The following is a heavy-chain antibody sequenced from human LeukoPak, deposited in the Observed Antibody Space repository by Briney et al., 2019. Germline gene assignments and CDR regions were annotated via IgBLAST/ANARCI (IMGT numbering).Heavy chain of an antibody. CDR3: ARGGFGYDSSGYYFPYYFDY. CDR1: NGSISSDTYF. D-gene: IGHD3-22*01. Sequence: SETLSLTCTVSNGSISSDTYFWSWIRQPAGKGLEWIGRMSSSGISTYSPSLKSRVTISIDTSKNQFSLKLSSVTAADTAVYYCARGGFGYDSSGYYFPYYFDYWGQGTLVTVPS. J-gene: IGHJ4*02. CDR2: MSSSGIS. V-gene: IGHV4-61*02.